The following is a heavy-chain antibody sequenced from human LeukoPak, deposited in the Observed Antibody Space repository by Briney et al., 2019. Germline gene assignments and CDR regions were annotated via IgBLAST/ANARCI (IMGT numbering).Heavy chain of an antibody. CDR2: INPSGGST. J-gene: IGHJ6*02. CDR3: ARIAAAGRMDV. V-gene: IGHV1-46*01. D-gene: IGHD6-13*01. Sequence: XWVRQAXGQGLEWMGIINPSGGSTSYAQKFQGRVTMTRDTSTSTVYMELSSLRSEDTAVYYCARIAAAGRMDVWGQGTTVTVSS.